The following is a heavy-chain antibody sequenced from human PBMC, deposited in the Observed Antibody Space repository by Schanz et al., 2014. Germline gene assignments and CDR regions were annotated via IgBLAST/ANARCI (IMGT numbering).Heavy chain of an antibody. CDR3: ARDPNSVNEIDY. J-gene: IGHJ4*02. Sequence: EVQLVESGGGLVQPGGSLRLSCAASGFTFNDYWMHWVRQAPGKGLVWVSRINSDGRSTNYADSVKGRFSISRDNAKNSMYLQMNSLRVEDTAVYYCARDPNSVNEIDYWGQGTLVTVSS. CDR1: GFTFNDYW. D-gene: IGHD5-12*01. CDR2: INSDGRST. V-gene: IGHV3-74*01.